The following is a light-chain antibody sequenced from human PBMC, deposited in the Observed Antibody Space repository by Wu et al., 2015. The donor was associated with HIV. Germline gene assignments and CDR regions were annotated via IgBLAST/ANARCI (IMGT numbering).Light chain of an antibody. J-gene: IGKJ2*01. CDR1: QAVTNTY. V-gene: IGKV3-20*01. Sequence: EIVLTQSPGTLSLSPGERATLSCRASQAVTNTYLAWFQQRLGQAPRLLIYGASTRATGIPDRFSGSGSGTDFTLTISRLEPEDFAVYYCQQFGTSPYTFGRGTMLEIK. CDR2: GAS. CDR3: QQFGTSPYT.